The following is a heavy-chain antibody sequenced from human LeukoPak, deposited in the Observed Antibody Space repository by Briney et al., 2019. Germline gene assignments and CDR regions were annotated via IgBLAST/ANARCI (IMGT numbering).Heavy chain of an antibody. CDR3: ARDAGSIAAHQVPPGAFDI. D-gene: IGHD6-6*01. J-gene: IGHJ3*02. CDR2: ISSSSSYI. V-gene: IGHV3-21*01. Sequence: GGSLRLPCAASGFTFSSYSMNWVRQAPGKGLEWVSSISSSSSYIYYADSVKGRFTISRDNAKNSLYLQMNSLRAEDTAVYYCARDAGSIAAHQVPPGAFDIWGQGTMVTVSS. CDR1: GFTFSSYS.